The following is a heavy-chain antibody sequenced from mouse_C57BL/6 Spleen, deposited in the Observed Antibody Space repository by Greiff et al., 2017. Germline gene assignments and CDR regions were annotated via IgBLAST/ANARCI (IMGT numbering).Heavy chain of an antibody. CDR3: ASHYYGSSYVGYFDV. V-gene: IGHV5-12*01. D-gene: IGHD1-1*01. CDR1: GFTFSDYY. J-gene: IGHJ1*03. CDR2: ISNGGGST. Sequence: DVKLVESGGGLVQPGGSLKLSCAASGFTFSDYYMYWVRQTPEKRLEWVAYISNGGGSTYYPDTVKGRFTIYGDNDKNTLYLQMSRLKSEDTAMYYCASHYYGSSYVGYFDVWGTGTTVTVSS.